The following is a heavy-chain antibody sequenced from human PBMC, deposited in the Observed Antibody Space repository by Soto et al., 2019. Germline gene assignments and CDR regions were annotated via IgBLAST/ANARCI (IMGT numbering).Heavy chain of an antibody. Sequence: QVQLQQWGAGLLKPSETLSLTCAVSGGSFSGYYWSWIRQPPGKGLEWIGEINHSGSTNYNPSLKSRVTISVDTSKNPFSPKLRSVTAADTAVYYCARSRVVNGHRLLDAFDIWGQGTMVTVSS. J-gene: IGHJ3*02. CDR1: GGSFSGYY. CDR2: INHSGST. CDR3: ARSRVVNGHRLLDAFDI. D-gene: IGHD2-15*01. V-gene: IGHV4-34*01.